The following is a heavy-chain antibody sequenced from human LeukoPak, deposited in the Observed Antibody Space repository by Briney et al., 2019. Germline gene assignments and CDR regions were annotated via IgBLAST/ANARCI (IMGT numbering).Heavy chain of an antibody. V-gene: IGHV4-34*01. CDR2: INHSGST. J-gene: IGHJ6*03. D-gene: IGHD1-26*01. CDR3: ARARIGVVGATSLNYYYYMDV. Sequence: PSETLSLTCAVYGGSFSGYYWSWIRQPPGKGLEWIGEINHSGSTNYNPSLKSRVTISVDTSKNQFSLKLSSVTAADTAVYYCARARIGVVGATSLNYYYYMDVWGKGTTVTVSS. CDR1: GGSFSGYY.